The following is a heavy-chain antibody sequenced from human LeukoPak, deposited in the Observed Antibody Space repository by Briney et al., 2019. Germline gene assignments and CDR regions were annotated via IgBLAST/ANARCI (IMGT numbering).Heavy chain of an antibody. CDR3: AREEQWLVKYNWFDP. V-gene: IGHV4-4*07. D-gene: IGHD6-19*01. CDR1: GGSISSYY. CDR2: IYTSGST. J-gene: IGHJ5*02. Sequence: SETLSLTCTVSGGSISSYYWSWIRQPAGKGLEWIGRIYTSGSTNYNPSLKSRVTMSVDTSKNQFSLKLSSVTAADTAVYYCAREEQWLVKYNWFDPWGQGTLVTVSS.